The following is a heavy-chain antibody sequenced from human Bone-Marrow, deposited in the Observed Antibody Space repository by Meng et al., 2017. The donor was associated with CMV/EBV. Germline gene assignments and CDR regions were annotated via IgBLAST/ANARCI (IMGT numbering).Heavy chain of an antibody. Sequence: ASVKVSCKVSGYTLTELSMHWVRQAPGKGLEWRGGFDPEDGETIYAQKFQGRVTMTEDTSTDTAYMELSSLRSEDTAVYSCATTGEPKAYGRWFDPWGQGTLVTVSS. CDR1: GYTLTELS. V-gene: IGHV1-24*01. CDR3: ATTGEPKAYGRWFDP. J-gene: IGHJ5*02. D-gene: IGHD3-16*01. CDR2: FDPEDGET.